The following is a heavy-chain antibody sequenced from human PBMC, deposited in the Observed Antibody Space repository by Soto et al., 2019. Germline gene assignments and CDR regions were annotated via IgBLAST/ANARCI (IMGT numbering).Heavy chain of an antibody. V-gene: IGHV1-2*04. D-gene: IGHD3-22*01. CDR2: INPNSGGT. Sequence: VKVSCKASGYTFTGYYMHWVRQAPGQGLEWMGWINPNSGGTNYSQKFQGWVTMTRDTSISTAYMELSRLRSDDTAVYYCAREVGYDSSGYYSIYYYGMDVWGQGTTVTVSS. CDR3: AREVGYDSSGYYSIYYYGMDV. CDR1: GYTFTGYY. J-gene: IGHJ6*02.